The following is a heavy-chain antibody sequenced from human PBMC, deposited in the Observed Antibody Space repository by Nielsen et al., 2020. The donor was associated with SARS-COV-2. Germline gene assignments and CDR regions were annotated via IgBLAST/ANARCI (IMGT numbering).Heavy chain of an antibody. CDR1: GFTFSDYY. CDR2: ISISGCTI. D-gene: IGHD6-19*01. V-gene: IGHV3-11*01. J-gene: IGHJ5*02. Sequence: GGSLRLSCAASGFTFSDYYMSWIRHAPGNGLEWLSYISISGCTIYYADSVKGRFTISRDNAKNSLYLQMNSLRAEDTAVYYCARVAGGSSGWYGYGFDPWGQGTLVTVSS. CDR3: ARVAGGSSGWYGYGFDP.